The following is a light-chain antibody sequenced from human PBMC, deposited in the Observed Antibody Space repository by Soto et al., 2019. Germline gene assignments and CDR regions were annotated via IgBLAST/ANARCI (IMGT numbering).Light chain of an antibody. CDR2: GAS. V-gene: IGKV3-20*01. CDR3: QQYSSSPIT. CDR1: QSFSSTY. J-gene: IGKJ5*01. Sequence: EIVLTQSPGTLSLSPGERATLSCRASQSFSSTYLAWYQQKPGQAPSLLIYGASSRATGIPDRFSGGGSGTDFSLTISRLDPEDFAVYYCQQYSSSPITFGQGTRLEI.